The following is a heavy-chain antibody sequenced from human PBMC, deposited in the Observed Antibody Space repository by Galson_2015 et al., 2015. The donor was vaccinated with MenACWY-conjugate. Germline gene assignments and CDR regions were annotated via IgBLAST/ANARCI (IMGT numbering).Heavy chain of an antibody. CDR3: TTGGSG. Sequence: SLRLSCAASGFTFSNEWMLWVRQAPGKGLEWVGRIKSKRDDEKTDYAAPVKGRFTISRDDSKNTLYLQMYSLKSEDTGIYYCTTGGSGWGQGTMVTVSS. V-gene: IGHV3-15*01. D-gene: IGHD5-12*01. J-gene: IGHJ3*01. CDR2: IKSKRDDEKT. CDR1: GFTFSNEW.